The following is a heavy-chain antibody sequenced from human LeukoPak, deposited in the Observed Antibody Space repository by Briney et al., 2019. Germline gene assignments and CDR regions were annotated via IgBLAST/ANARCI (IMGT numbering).Heavy chain of an antibody. CDR3: ARDNAESIFGVSSSLDY. Sequence: SLKGRFTISRDNAKKSLYLQMNSLRAEDSAVYYCARDNAESIFGVSSSLDYWGQGTLVTVSS. V-gene: IGHV3-21*01. D-gene: IGHD3-3*01. J-gene: IGHJ4*02.